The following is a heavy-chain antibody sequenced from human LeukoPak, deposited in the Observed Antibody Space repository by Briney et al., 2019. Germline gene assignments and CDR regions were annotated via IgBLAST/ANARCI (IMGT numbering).Heavy chain of an antibody. CDR2: INPNSGGT. V-gene: IGHV1-2*02. J-gene: IGHJ4*02. D-gene: IGHD6-13*01. Sequence: ASVKVSCKVSGYTLTELSMHWVRQAPGKGLEWMGWINPNSGGTNYAQKFQGRVTMTRDTSISTAYMELSRLRSDDTAVYYCAIESEPNSSSWCPTWVYWGQGTLVTVSS. CDR3: AIESEPNSSSWCPTWVY. CDR1: GYTLTELS.